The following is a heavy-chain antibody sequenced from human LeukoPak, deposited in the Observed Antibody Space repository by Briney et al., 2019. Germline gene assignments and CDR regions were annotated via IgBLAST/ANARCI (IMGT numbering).Heavy chain of an antibody. D-gene: IGHD3-22*01. CDR2: IIPIFGTA. V-gene: IGHV1-69*13. CDR1: GYTFTSYY. Sequence: ASVKVSCKASGYTFTSYYMHWVRQAPGQGLEWMGGIIPIFGTANYAQKFQGRVTITADESTSTAYMELSSLRSEDTAVYHCARAPYDSSGYYYVDYWSQGTLVTVSS. J-gene: IGHJ4*02. CDR3: ARAPYDSSGYYYVDY.